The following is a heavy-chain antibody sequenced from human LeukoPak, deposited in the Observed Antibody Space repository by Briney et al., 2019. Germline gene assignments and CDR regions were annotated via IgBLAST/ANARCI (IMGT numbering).Heavy chain of an antibody. CDR1: GYTFTSYY. CDR3: ARVRIQLWLLGGWFDP. CDR2: INPSGGST. V-gene: IGHV1-46*01. Sequence: ASVKVSCKASGYTFTSYYMHWVRQAPGQGLEWMGIINPSGGSTSYAQKFQGRVTMTRDTSTSTVYMELSSLRSEDTAVYYCARVRIQLWLLGGWFDPWGQGTLVTVSS. D-gene: IGHD5-18*01. J-gene: IGHJ5*02.